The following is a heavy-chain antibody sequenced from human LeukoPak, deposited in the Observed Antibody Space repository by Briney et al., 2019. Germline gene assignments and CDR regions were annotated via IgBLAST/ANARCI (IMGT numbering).Heavy chain of an antibody. CDR2: IRYDGSNK. CDR3: ARGGFFGVVIINDDAFDI. D-gene: IGHD3-3*01. V-gene: IGHV3-30*02. CDR1: GFTFSSYG. Sequence: GRSLRLSCAASGFTFSSYGMHWVRQAPGKGLEWVAFIRYDGSNKYYADSVKGRFTISRDNSKNTLYLQMNSLRAEDTAVYYCARGGFFGVVIINDDAFDIWGQGTMVTVSS. J-gene: IGHJ3*02.